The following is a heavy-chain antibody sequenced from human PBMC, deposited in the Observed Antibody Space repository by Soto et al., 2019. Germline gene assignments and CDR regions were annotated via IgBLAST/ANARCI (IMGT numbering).Heavy chain of an antibody. V-gene: IGHV1-69*13. D-gene: IGHD1-26*01. CDR1: GGTFSSYA. CDR2: IIPIFGTA. CDR3: ARRSGSYPNWFDP. J-gene: IGHJ5*02. Sequence: PSVKVSCKASGGTFSSYAISWVRQAPGQGLEWMGGIIPIFGTANYAQKFQGRVTITADESTSTAYMELSSLRSEDTAVYYCARRSGSYPNWFDPWGQGTLVTVSS.